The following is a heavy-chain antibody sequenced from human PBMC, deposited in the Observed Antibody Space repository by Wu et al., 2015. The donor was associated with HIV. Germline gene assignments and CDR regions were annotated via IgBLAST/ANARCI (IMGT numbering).Heavy chain of an antibody. CDR1: GYNFGIYA. CDR3: NRGMQQWVNDAFDT. D-gene: IGHD6-13*01. Sequence: QVQLVQSGAEVKKPGASVKVSCTASGYNFGIYAVTWVRQAPGQGLEWMGWISAYSGHTYYAQKFQGRATMTTDTSTNTVNMQLGTLTSEDTAVYYCNRGMQQWVNDAFDTWGQGTMVTISS. J-gene: IGHJ3*02. V-gene: IGHV1-18*01. CDR2: ISAYSGHT.